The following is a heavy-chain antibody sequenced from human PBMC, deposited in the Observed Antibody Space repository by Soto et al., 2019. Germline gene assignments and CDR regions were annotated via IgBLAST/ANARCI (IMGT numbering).Heavy chain of an antibody. CDR1: GGSISSGDYF. CDR2: ISSIGST. D-gene: IGHD3-9*01. Sequence: QVQLQESGPGLVKPSQTLSLTCTVSGGSISSGDYFWSWIGQSPGKGLEWIGYISSIGSTYYKPSLKSRVSVSRDTSKNQFSLKLSSVTTTDTAVYYCARGLVIRPYYYHGMDVWGQGTTVTVSS. J-gene: IGHJ6*02. V-gene: IGHV4-30-4*01. CDR3: ARGLVIRPYYYHGMDV.